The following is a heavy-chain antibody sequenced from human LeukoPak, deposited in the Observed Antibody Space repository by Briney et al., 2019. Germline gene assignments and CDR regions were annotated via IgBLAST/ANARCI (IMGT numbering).Heavy chain of an antibody. J-gene: IGHJ4*02. CDR2: IDGSGDNT. CDR1: GFTFNNYA. CDR3: AKADSYGGNSQLFDF. V-gene: IGHV3-23*01. Sequence: GGSLRLSCAASGFTFNNYAMHWVRQAPGKGLEWVSGIDGSGDNTYYADSVKGRFTISRDNSKDTLTLQMSSLRADDTAVYHCAKADSYGGNSQLFDFWGQGTLVTVSS. D-gene: IGHD4-23*01.